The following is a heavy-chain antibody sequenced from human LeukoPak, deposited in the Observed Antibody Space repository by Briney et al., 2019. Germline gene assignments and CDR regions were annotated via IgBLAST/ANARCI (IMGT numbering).Heavy chain of an antibody. CDR1: GYTFTSYA. J-gene: IGHJ4*02. CDR3: ARGKVVVAARDFDY. CDR2: INTNTGNP. D-gene: IGHD2-15*01. Sequence: GASVKVSCKASGYTFTSYAMNWVRQAPGQGLEWMGWINTNTGNPTYAQGFTGRFVFSLDTSVSTAYLQISSLKAEDTAVYYCARGKVVVAARDFDYWGQGTLVTVSS. V-gene: IGHV7-4-1*02.